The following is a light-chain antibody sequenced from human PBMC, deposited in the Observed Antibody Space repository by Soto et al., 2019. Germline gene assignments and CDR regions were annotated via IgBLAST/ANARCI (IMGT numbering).Light chain of an antibody. CDR2: RAS. Sequence: EIVLTQSPGTLSLSPGERATLSCRASQSVSSNFLAWYQQKPGQAPRLLIYRASSRATGIPDRFSGSGSGTDFTLTISRLEPEDFAVYYCQEYGTSRAFGQGTKVEIK. CDR3: QEYGTSRA. V-gene: IGKV3-20*01. CDR1: QSVSSNF. J-gene: IGKJ1*01.